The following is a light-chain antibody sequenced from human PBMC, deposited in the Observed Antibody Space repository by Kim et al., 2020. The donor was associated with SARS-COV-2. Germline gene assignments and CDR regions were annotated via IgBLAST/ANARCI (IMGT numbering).Light chain of an antibody. CDR1: KLGDKY. CDR3: QAWDSNTGV. Sequence: SVSPGQTASITCSGDKLGDKYACWYKQKPGQSPVLVIYQDIKRPSGIPERFSGSNSGNTATLTISGTQAMDEADYYCQAWDSNTGVFGGGTQLTVL. J-gene: IGLJ2*01. V-gene: IGLV3-1*01. CDR2: QDI.